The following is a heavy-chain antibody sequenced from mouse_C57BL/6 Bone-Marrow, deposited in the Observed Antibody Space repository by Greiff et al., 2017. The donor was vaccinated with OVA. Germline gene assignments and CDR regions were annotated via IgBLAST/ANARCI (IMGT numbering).Heavy chain of an antibody. Sequence: QVQLQESGAELVRPGTSVKMSCKASGYTFTNYWIGWAKQRPGHGLEWIGDIYPGGGYTNYNEKFKGKATLTADKSSSTAYMQFSSLTSEDSAIYYCARLTRYDYDEGFDYWGQGTTLTVSS. CDR1: GYTFTNYW. CDR3: ARLTRYDYDEGFDY. V-gene: IGHV1-63*01. J-gene: IGHJ2*01. CDR2: IYPGGGYT. D-gene: IGHD2-4*01.